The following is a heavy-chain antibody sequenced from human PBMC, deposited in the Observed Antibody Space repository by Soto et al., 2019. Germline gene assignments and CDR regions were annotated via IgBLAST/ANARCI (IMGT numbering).Heavy chain of an antibody. Sequence: PSETLSLTCTVSGGSISSGGYYWSWIRQHPGRGLEWIGYIYYSGSTYYNPSLKSRVTISVDTSKNQFSLKLSSVTAADTAVYYCARERPLRKHAFDIWGQGTMVTVSS. CDR3: ARERPLRKHAFDI. CDR2: IYYSGST. V-gene: IGHV4-31*03. J-gene: IGHJ3*02. D-gene: IGHD4-17*01. CDR1: GGSISSGGYY.